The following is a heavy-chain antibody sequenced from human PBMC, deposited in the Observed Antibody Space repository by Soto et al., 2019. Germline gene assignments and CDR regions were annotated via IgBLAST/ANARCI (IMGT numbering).Heavy chain of an antibody. J-gene: IGHJ6*03. Sequence: ESGGGVVQPGRSLRLSCAASGFTFSSYGMHWVRQAPGKGLEWVAVIWYDGSNKYYADSVKGRFTISRDNSKNTLYLQMNSLRAEDTAVYYCARDRWGCSGGSCYSGYYYYYYMDVWGKGTTVTVSS. CDR2: IWYDGSNK. D-gene: IGHD2-15*01. V-gene: IGHV3-33*01. CDR1: GFTFSSYG. CDR3: ARDRWGCSGGSCYSGYYYYYYMDV.